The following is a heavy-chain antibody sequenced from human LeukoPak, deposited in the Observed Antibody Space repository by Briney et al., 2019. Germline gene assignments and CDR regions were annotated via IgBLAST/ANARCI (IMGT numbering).Heavy chain of an antibody. CDR2: IYYSGST. V-gene: IGHV4-59*01. Sequence: SETLSLTCTVSGGSISSYYWSWIRQPPGKGLEWIGYIYYSGSTNYNPSLKSRVTISVDTSKNQFSLKLSSVTAADTAVYYCARGSPLVIDYYYYMDVWGKGTTVTISS. CDR1: GGSISSYY. CDR3: ARGSPLVIDYYYYMDV. D-gene: IGHD3-9*01. J-gene: IGHJ6*03.